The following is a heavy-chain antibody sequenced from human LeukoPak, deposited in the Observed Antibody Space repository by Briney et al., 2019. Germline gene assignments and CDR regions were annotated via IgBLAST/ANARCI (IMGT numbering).Heavy chain of an antibody. J-gene: IGHJ4*02. CDR3: ARERGTFGTYDY. V-gene: IGHV1-46*01. D-gene: IGHD2/OR15-2a*01. Sequence: GASVKVSCKASGYTFTSYYMHWVRQAPGQGLEWMGIINPNGGSTSYAQKFQGRVTMTRDTSTSTVYMELSSLRSEDTAVYYCARERGTFGTYDYWGQGTLVTVSS. CDR2: INPNGGST. CDR1: GYTFTSYY.